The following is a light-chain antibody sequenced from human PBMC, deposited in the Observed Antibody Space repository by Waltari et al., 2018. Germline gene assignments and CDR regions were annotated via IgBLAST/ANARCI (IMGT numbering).Light chain of an antibody. J-gene: IGLJ3*02. CDR2: KTN. Sequence: QTVVTQAPSLSVSPGGTVTLTCALSSCSFSTTSYASWYQQTPGQAPRTLVYKTNTRSSGVPDRFSCSILGNKVALTITGAQAEDESDYYCLVYMGSGIWVFGGGTKLTVL. CDR3: LVYMGSGIWV. V-gene: IGLV8-61*01. CDR1: SCSFSTTSY.